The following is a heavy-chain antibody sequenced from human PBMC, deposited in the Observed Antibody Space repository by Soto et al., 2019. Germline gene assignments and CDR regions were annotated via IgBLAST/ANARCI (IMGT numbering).Heavy chain of an antibody. CDR2: ISGSGGST. D-gene: IGHD5-12*01. CDR1: GFTFSSYV. CDR3: ATRYSGYEGNLDY. V-gene: IGHV3-23*01. Sequence: GGSLRLSCAASGFTFSSYVMSWVRQAQGKGLEWVSAISGSGGSTYYADSVKGRFTISRDNSKNTLYLQMNSLRAEDTAVYYCATRYSGYEGNLDYWGQGTLVTVSS. J-gene: IGHJ4*02.